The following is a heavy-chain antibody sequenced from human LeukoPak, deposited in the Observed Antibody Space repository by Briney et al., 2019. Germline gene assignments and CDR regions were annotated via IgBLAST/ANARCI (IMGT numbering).Heavy chain of an antibody. D-gene: IGHD2-15*01. CDR1: GFTFSSYW. CDR2: IKEDGSEK. CDR3: GMRQSLLH. Sequence: PGGSLRLSCSASGFTFSSYWMSWVRQAPGKGLEWVANIKEDGSEKYNVDSVKGRFTISRDNAKNSLYLQMNSLRAEDTAVYYCGMRQSLLHWGQGTLVTVSS. V-gene: IGHV3-7*01. J-gene: IGHJ4*02.